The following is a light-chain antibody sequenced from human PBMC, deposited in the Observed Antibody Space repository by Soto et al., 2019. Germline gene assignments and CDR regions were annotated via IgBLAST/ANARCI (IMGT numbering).Light chain of an antibody. J-gene: IGLJ2*01. CDR2: DNN. CDR3: HSYDVSLSGPV. CDR1: RTNTGAGYD. V-gene: IGLV1-40*01. Sequence: QSVLTQPPSVSGAPGQRVTISCTGSRTNTGAGYDVHWYQQLPGTAPKVLIYDNNNRPSGVPDRFSGSKSGTSASLAITGLQAEDEADYYCHSYDVSLSGPVFGGGTKLTVL.